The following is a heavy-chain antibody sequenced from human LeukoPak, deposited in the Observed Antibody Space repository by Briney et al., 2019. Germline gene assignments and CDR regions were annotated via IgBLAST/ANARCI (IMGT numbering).Heavy chain of an antibody. J-gene: IGHJ3*02. D-gene: IGHD2-15*01. CDR1: GYTFTGYY. CDR2: INPDSGVT. Sequence: ASVKVSCKASGYTFTGYYMHWVRQAPGQGLEWMGWINPDSGVTNYPQKFQGRVTMTRDTSSSTAYMELSRLRSDDTAIYYCARDGTFDIWGLGTMVTVSS. CDR3: ARDGTFDI. V-gene: IGHV1-2*02.